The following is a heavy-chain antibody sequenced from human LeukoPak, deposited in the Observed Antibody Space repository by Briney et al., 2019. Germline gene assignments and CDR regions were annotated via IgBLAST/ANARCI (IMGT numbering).Heavy chain of an antibody. D-gene: IGHD2-2*01. V-gene: IGHV4-4*02. CDR2: IYHSGST. J-gene: IGHJ5*02. CDR3: ASGDATSRSTINRFDP. Sequence: PSETLSLTCAVSGGSISSSNWWSWVRQPPGKGLEWIGEIYHSGSTNYNPSLKSRVTISVDKSKNQFSLKLSSVTAADTAVYYCASGDATSRSTINRFDPWGQGTLVTVSS. CDR1: GGSISSSNW.